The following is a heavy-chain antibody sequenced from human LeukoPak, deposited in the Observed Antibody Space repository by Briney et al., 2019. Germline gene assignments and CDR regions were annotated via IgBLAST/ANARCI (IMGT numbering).Heavy chain of an antibody. J-gene: IGHJ2*01. CDR1: GGSISSYC. CDR2: FYYSGST. D-gene: IGHD6-13*01. CDR3: ARTYGSSGLGYFDL. Sequence: SETLSLTCTVSGGSISSYCWSWIRQPPGKGLEWIGYFYYSGSTNYSPSLKSRLTISVDTSKNQFSLKLSSVTAADTAVYYCARTYGSSGLGYFDLWGRGTLVTVSS. V-gene: IGHV4-59*01.